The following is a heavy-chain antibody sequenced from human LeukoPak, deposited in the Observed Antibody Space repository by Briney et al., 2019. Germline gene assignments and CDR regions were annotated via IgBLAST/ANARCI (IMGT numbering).Heavy chain of an antibody. J-gene: IGHJ4*02. CDR3: AARDISKWYSY. CDR1: GFIVSSKY. V-gene: IGHV3-53*01. CDR2: IYSDGNT. Sequence: GGSLRLSCAASGFIVSSKYLSWVRQAPGKGLEWVSVIYSDGNTNYADSERGRFSTSRDNSENTVYLQMNSLRVEDTGLYYCAARDISKWYSYWGQGTLVTVSS. D-gene: IGHD2-15*01.